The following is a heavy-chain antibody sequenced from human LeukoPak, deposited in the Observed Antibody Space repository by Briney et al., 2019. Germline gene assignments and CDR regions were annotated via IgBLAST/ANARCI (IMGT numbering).Heavy chain of an antibody. J-gene: IGHJ6*02. CDR3: ATLIGCWHSNYAMDF. CDR2: IYPGDSAT. V-gene: IGHV5-51*01. Sequence: LGESLEISCKGSGSSFTNYWIGWVRQLPGKGLEWMGIIYPGDSATRYSPSFQGQVTISADKSISTAYLHWSTLKASDSARYYCATLIGCWHSNYAMDFWGQGTTVTVSS. D-gene: IGHD3-22*01. CDR1: GSSFTNYW.